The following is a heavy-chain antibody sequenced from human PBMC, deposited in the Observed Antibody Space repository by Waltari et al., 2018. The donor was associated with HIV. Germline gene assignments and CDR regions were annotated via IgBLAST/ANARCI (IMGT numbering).Heavy chain of an antibody. Sequence: QVQLVESGGGVVQPGRSLRLSCAASGFTFSSYGMHWVRQAPGKGREWVAVIWYDGSNKYYADSVKGRFTISRDNSKNTLYLQMNSLRAEDTAMYYCAKVGYYDSSGYFPIDYWGQGTLVTVSS. CDR1: GFTFSSYG. CDR2: IWYDGSNK. J-gene: IGHJ4*02. CDR3: AKVGYYDSSGYFPIDY. V-gene: IGHV3-30*18. D-gene: IGHD3-22*01.